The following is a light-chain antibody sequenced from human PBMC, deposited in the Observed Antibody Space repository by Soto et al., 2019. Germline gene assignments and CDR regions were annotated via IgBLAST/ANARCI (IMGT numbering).Light chain of an antibody. V-gene: IGKV3-11*01. J-gene: IGKJ4*01. Sequence: EIVLTQSPVTLSLSPGERATLSCRASQSVTNSLAWYQQKPGQAPRLLVYDASNRATGIPTRFSGSGSGTDFTLTISNLEPEDFAVYYCQQHISWPLTFGGGTKVAIK. CDR1: QSVTNS. CDR3: QQHISWPLT. CDR2: DAS.